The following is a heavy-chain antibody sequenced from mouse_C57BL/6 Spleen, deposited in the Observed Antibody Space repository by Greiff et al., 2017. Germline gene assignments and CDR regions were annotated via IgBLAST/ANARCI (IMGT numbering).Heavy chain of an antibody. CDR2: ISSGGSYT. D-gene: IGHD4-1*01. V-gene: IGHV5-6*01. CDR1: GFTFSSYG. Sequence: DVQLVESGGDLVKPGGSLKLSCAASGFTFSSYGMSWVRQTPDKRLEWVATISSGGSYTYYPDSVKGRFTISRDNAKNTLYLQMSSLKSEDTAMYYCARPWDGFAYWGQGTLVTVSA. CDR3: ARPWDGFAY. J-gene: IGHJ3*01.